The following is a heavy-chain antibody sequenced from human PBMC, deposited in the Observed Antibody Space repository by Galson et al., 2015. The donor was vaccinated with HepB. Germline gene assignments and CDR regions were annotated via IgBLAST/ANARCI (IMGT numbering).Heavy chain of an antibody. CDR2: ISTSNNPP. J-gene: IGHJ3*01. CDR1: GFTFSPRS. D-gene: IGHD3/OR15-3a*01. Sequence: SLRLSCAGSGFTFSPRSMNWVRQAPGKGLEWVSYISTSNNPPYADSVKGRFAISRDNAKNSVYLHMSSLRGEDTAVYYCARVAWTGYYTADLWGQGTMDTVS. CDR3: ARVAWTGYYTADL. V-gene: IGHV3-48*01.